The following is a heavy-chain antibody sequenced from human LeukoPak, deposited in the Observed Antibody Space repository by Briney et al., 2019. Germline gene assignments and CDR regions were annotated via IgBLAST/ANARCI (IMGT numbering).Heavy chain of an antibody. J-gene: IGHJ4*02. CDR3: ARGGGGIAAAQD. V-gene: IGHV1-69*13. Sequence: GASVKVSCKASGGTFSSYAISWVRQAPGQGLEWMGGIIPIFGTANYAQKFQGRVTITADESTSTAYMELSSLRSEDTAVYYWARGGGGIAAAQDWGQGTLVTVSS. D-gene: IGHD6-13*01. CDR1: GGTFSSYA. CDR2: IIPIFGTA.